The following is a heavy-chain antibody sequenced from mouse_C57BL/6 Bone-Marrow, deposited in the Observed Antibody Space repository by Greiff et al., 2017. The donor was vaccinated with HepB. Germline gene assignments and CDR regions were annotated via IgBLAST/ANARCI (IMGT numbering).Heavy chain of an antibody. Sequence: VQLKESGPVLVKPGASVKMSCKASGYTFTDYYMNWVKQSHGKSLEWIGVINPYNGGTSYNQKFKGKATLTVDKSSSTAYMELNSLTSEDSAVYYCALYGSSPAWFAYWGQGTLVTVSA. D-gene: IGHD1-1*01. J-gene: IGHJ3*01. CDR2: INPYNGGT. CDR1: GYTFTDYY. V-gene: IGHV1-19*01. CDR3: ALYGSSPAWFAY.